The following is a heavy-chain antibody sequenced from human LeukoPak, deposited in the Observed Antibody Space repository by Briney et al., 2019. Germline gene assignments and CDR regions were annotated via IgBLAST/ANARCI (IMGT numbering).Heavy chain of an antibody. D-gene: IGHD6-13*01. V-gene: IGHV4-31*03. CDR2: IYYSGST. J-gene: IGHJ6*02. CDR1: GGSISSGGYY. CDR3: ARSSNLYSGSWYGGDYYYYGMDV. Sequence: PSETLSLTCTVSGGSISSGGYYWSWIRQHPGKGLEWIGYIYYSGSTYYNPSLKSRVTISVDTSKNQFSLKLSSVTAADTAVYYCARSSNLYSGSWYGGDYYYYGMDVWGQGTTVTVSS.